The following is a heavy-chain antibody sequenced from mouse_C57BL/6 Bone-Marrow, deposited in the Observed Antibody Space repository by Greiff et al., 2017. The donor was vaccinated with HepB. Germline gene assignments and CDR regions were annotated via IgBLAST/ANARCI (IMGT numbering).Heavy chain of an antibody. CDR2: ISSGGDYI. V-gene: IGHV5-9-1*02. J-gene: IGHJ1*03. CDR3: TRDRTMVRYFDV. CDR1: GFTFSSYA. D-gene: IGHD2-1*01. Sequence: EVQLVESGEGLVKPGGSLKLSCAASGFTFSSYAMSWVRQTPEKRLEWVAYISSGGDYIYYADTVKGRFTISRDNARNTLYLQMSSLKSEDTAMYYCTRDRTMVRYFDVWGTGTTVTVSS.